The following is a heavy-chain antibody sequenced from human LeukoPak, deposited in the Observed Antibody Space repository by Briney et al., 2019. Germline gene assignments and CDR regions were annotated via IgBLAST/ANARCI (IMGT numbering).Heavy chain of an antibody. J-gene: IGHJ4*02. CDR2: IYYSGST. Sequence: RASETLSLTCTVSGGSISSYYWSWIRQPPGKGLEWIGYIYYSGSTNYNPSLKSRVTISVDTSKNQFSLKLSSVTAADTAVYYCARAPILTGYFSFDYWGQGTLVTVSS. CDR3: ARAPILTGYFSFDY. V-gene: IGHV4-59*01. D-gene: IGHD3-9*01. CDR1: GGSISSYY.